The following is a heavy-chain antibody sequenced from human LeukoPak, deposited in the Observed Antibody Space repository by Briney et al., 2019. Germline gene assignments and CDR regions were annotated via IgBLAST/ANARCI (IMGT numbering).Heavy chain of an antibody. CDR3: ARDKFLNDLGYCSGGSCYPLGY. CDR2: ISAYNGNT. J-gene: IGHJ4*02. V-gene: IGHV1-18*01. CDR1: GYTFTSYG. Sequence: ASVKVSCKASGYTFTSYGISWVRQAPGQGLEWMGWISAYNGNTNYAQKLQGRVTMTTDTSTSTAYMELRSLRSDDTAVYYCARDKFLNDLGYCSGGSCYPLGYWGQGTLVTVSS. D-gene: IGHD2-15*01.